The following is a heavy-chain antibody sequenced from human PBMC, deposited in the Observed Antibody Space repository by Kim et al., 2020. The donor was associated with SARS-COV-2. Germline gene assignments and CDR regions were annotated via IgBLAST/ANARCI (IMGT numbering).Heavy chain of an antibody. CDR2: INTNTGNP. CDR1: GYTFTSYA. D-gene: IGHD2-2*01. V-gene: IGHV7-4-1*02. CDR3: ARGQGGVVPADYYYYYGMDV. J-gene: IGHJ6*02. Sequence: ASVKVSCKASGYTFTSYAMNWVRQAPGQGLEWMGWINTNTGNPTYAQGLTGRFVFSLDTSASTAYLQISSLKAEDTAVYYCARGQGGVVPADYYYYYGMDVWGQGTTVTVSS.